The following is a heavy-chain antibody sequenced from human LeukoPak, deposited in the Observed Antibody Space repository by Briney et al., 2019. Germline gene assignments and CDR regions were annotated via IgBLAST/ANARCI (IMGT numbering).Heavy chain of an antibody. CDR1: GFTFSSYA. CDR2: ISYDGSNK. Sequence: GGSLRLSCAASGFTFSSYAMHWVRQAPGKGLEWVAVISYDGSNKYYADPVKGRFTISRDNSKNTLYLQMNSLRAEDTAVYYCARVLHTMIVVYYFDYWGQGTLVTVSS. V-gene: IGHV3-30-3*01. CDR3: ARVLHTMIVVYYFDY. D-gene: IGHD3-22*01. J-gene: IGHJ4*02.